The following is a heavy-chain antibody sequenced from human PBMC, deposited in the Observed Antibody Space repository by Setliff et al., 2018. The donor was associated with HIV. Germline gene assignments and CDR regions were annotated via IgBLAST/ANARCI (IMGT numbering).Heavy chain of an antibody. CDR3: ARRGSSGDPWSGSHYLYYFDC. D-gene: IGHD3-3*01. CDR1: GYPISSGYY. J-gene: IGHJ4*02. Sequence: PSETLSLTCTVSGYPISSGYYWGWIRQPPGKGLEWIGSIYHVGSAFYSPSLESRVSISVDTSKNQFSRKLSSVSAADTAVYYCARRGSSGDPWSGSHYLYYFDCWGQGTRVTVSS. CDR2: IYHVGSA. V-gene: IGHV4-38-2*02.